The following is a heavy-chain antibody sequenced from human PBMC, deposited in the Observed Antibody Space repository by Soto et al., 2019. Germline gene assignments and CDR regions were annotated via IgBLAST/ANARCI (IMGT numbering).Heavy chain of an antibody. Sequence: QVQLQESGPGLVKASQTLSLICSVSGESISSGGYYWSWIRHHPGKGLEWIGYIYDSESAYYNPSRKSRAXXXMXXSKNHLAMKLSSVTAADTAVYYRARASSSSSAADYWGQGTLITVSS. J-gene: IGHJ4*02. D-gene: IGHD6-6*01. CDR1: GESISSGGYY. CDR2: IYDSESA. V-gene: IGHV4-31*03. CDR3: ARASSSSSAADY.